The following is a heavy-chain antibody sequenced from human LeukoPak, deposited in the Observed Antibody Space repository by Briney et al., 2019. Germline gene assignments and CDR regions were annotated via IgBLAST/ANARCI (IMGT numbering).Heavy chain of an antibody. D-gene: IGHD2-21*02. V-gene: IGHV1-69*01. CDR3: ARVKPAYCGGDCYWYNWFDP. CDR2: VIPIFGTA. Sequence: ASVKVSCKASGGTFSRYAISWVRQAPGQGLEWMGGVIPIFGTANYAQKFQGRVTITADESTSTAYMELSSLRSEDTAVYYCARVKPAYCGGDCYWYNWFDPWGQGTLVTVSS. J-gene: IGHJ5*02. CDR1: GGTFSRYA.